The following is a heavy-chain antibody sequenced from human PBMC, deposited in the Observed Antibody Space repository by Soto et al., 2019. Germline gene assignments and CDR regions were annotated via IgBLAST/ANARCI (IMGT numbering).Heavy chain of an antibody. D-gene: IGHD2-15*01. J-gene: IGHJ5*02. CDR2: IYWDDDK. Sequence: SGPTLVNPTQTLTLTCTFSGFSLSTSGVGVGWIRQPPGKALEWLALIYWDDDKRYSPSLKGRLTITKDTSKNQVVLTMTNMDPVDTATYYCAHRYCSGGSCPNYDPWGQGTLVTVSS. CDR1: GFSLSTSGVG. CDR3: AHRYCSGGSCPNYDP. V-gene: IGHV2-5*02.